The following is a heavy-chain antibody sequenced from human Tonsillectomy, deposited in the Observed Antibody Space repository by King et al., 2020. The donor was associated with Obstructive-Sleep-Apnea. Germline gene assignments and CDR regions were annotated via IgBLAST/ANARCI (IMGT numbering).Heavy chain of an antibody. Sequence: QLVQSGAEVKTPGASVKVSCKPSGYTFTGYYIHWVRQAPGQGLEWMGRISPNSGATKYAQKFQDRVTMTRETSISTAYMDLSRLKSDDTAIYYCARDMSAYDSTSPAYWGQGTLVTVSS. CDR1: GYTFTGYY. CDR3: ARDMSAYDSTSPAY. CDR2: ISPNSGAT. D-gene: IGHD3-10*01. V-gene: IGHV1-2*02. J-gene: IGHJ4*02.